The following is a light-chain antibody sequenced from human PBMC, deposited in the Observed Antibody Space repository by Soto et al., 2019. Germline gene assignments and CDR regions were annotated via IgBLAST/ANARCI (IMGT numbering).Light chain of an antibody. Sequence: EIVLAQSPGTLSLSPGERATLSCRASQSVSSSYLAWYQQKPGQAPRLLIYGASSRATGIPDRFSGSGSGTDFTLTISRLEPEDFAVYYCQQYGSLPRLTFGGGTKV. J-gene: IGKJ4*01. CDR1: QSVSSSY. CDR3: QQYGSLPRLT. V-gene: IGKV3-20*01. CDR2: GAS.